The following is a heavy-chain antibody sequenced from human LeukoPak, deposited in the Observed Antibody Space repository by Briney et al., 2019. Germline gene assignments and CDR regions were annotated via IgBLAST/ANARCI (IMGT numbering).Heavy chain of an antibody. Sequence: GGSLRLSCAASGFTFSTNAMAWVRQAPGKGLEWVSAIRGSGDDTYYADSVKGRFTISRDNSKNTLYLQRNSLRAEDTAIYYCAKNGKDNYDMFFDYWGQGTLVTVSS. V-gene: IGHV3-23*01. CDR3: AKNGKDNYDMFFDY. D-gene: IGHD3-9*01. J-gene: IGHJ4*02. CDR1: GFTFSTNA. CDR2: IRGSGDDT.